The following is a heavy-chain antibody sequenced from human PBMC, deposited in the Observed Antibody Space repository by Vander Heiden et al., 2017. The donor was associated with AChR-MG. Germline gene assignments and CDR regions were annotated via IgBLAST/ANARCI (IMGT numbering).Heavy chain of an antibody. CDR3: AKDPIRVGATTNHFDY. J-gene: IGHJ4*02. CDR2: IRYDGSNK. D-gene: IGHD1-26*01. CDR1: GFTFSSDG. V-gene: IGHV3-30*02. Sequence: QVQLVESGGGVVQPGGYLRLSCPASGFTFSSDGMHWVRQAPGKGLEWVAFIRYDGSNKYYADSVKGRFTISRDNSKNTLYLQMNSLRAEDTAVYYCAKDPIRVGATTNHFDYWGQGTLVTVSS.